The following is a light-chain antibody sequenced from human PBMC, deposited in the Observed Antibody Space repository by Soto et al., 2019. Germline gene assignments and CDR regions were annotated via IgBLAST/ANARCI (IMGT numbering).Light chain of an antibody. Sequence: QSALTQPASVSGSPGQSITISCTGTSSDVGGYNYVSWYQQHPGKAPKLMIYEVNNRPSGVSNRFSGSKSGNTASLTISGLQAEDEADYYCSSYTSSSTPLVFGTGTKLTVL. CDR2: EVN. J-gene: IGLJ1*01. CDR3: SSYTSSSTPLV. CDR1: SSDVGGYNY. V-gene: IGLV2-14*01.